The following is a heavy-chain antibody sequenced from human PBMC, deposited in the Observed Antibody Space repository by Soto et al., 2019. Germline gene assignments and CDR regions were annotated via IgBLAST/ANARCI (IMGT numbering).Heavy chain of an antibody. Sequence: GGSLRLSCAASGFTFSSYGMHWVRQAPGKGLEWVAVIWYDGSNKYYADSVKGRFTISRDNSKNTLYLQMNSLRAEDTAVYYCARARSTPGFGSLLMYYYYMDVWGKGTTVTVS. V-gene: IGHV3-33*01. CDR1: GFTFSSYG. J-gene: IGHJ6*03. D-gene: IGHD3-10*01. CDR2: IWYDGSNK. CDR3: ARARSTPGFGSLLMYYYYMDV.